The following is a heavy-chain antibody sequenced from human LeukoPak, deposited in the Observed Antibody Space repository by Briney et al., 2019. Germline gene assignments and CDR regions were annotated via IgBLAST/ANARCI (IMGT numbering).Heavy chain of an antibody. V-gene: IGHV3-74*01. Sequence: GGSLRLSCAASGFTFSDYWMRWVRQVPGKGLVFVSRINKDGSTTTYADSVKGRFTISRDNARSTVYLQMNSLRTEDTAVYYCTGRSAVGSDFWGQGTLVTVSS. D-gene: IGHD4-23*01. J-gene: IGHJ4*02. CDR3: TGRSAVGSDF. CDR2: INKDGSTT. CDR1: GFTFSDYW.